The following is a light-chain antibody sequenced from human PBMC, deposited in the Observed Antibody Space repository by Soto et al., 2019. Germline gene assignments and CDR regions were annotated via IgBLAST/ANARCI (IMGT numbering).Light chain of an antibody. J-gene: IGLJ2*01. Sequence: QSVLTQSPSASASLGDSVTLTCTLSSWHSSYAIAWHQQQPEKGPRYLMKLSSDGSHCKGDGIHDRFSSSSSEAVRYLTISSLQSEEEADYYCQTWDTGARVVFGGGTKLTVL. V-gene: IGLV4-69*01. CDR2: LSSDGSH. CDR3: QTWDTGARVV. CDR1: SWHSSYA.